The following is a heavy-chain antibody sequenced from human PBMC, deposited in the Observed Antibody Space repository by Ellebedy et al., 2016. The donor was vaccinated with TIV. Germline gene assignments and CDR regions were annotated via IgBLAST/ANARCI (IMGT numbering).Heavy chain of an antibody. J-gene: IGHJ6*02. Sequence: PGGSLRLSCKGYGYNFSSYFIGWVRQMPGKGLEWMGIIYPGDSDTRYSPSFQGQVTISVDKSISTAYLQWNSLRASDTAMYYCARNSKNYGMDVWGQGTTVTVSS. CDR1: GYNFSSYF. CDR2: IYPGDSDT. CDR3: ARNSKNYGMDV. D-gene: IGHD2/OR15-2a*01. V-gene: IGHV5-51*01.